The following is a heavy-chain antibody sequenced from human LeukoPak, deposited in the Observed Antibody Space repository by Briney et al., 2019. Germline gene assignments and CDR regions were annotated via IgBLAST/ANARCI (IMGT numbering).Heavy chain of an antibody. CDR3: ARAVAGTHWFDP. J-gene: IGHJ5*02. D-gene: IGHD6-19*01. V-gene: IGHV3-13*01. CDR1: GFTLSTYD. CDR2: IDIPGNT. Sequence: GGSLRLSCSASGFTLSTYDMHWVRQPTGKGLEWVSGIDIPGNTYYPDSVKGRFTMSRESAKNSLYLQMNNLRAGDTAVYYCARAVAGTHWFDPWGQGTLVTVSS.